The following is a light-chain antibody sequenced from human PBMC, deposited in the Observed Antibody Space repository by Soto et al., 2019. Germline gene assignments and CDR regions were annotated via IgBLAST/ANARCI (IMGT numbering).Light chain of an antibody. CDR1: QSVSSTN. V-gene: IGKV3-20*01. J-gene: IGKJ1*01. CDR3: QHYGNSVWT. CDR2: GAS. Sequence: EIVLTQSPGTLSLSPGERPTLSCRASQSVSSTNLVWYQLKPGQAPRLLIYGASSRATGIPDRFSGSGSEIDFTLIITRLEPEDFAVYYCQHYGNSVWTFGQGTKVEIK.